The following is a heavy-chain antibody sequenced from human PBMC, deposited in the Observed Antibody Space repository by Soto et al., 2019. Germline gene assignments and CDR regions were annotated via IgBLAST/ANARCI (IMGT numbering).Heavy chain of an antibody. Sequence: ETLSLTCTVSGGSISSSSYYWGWIRQPPGKGLEWIGSIYYSGSTYYNPSLKSRVTISVDTSKNQFSLKLSSVTAADTAVYYCARTDPGAILTGPIGYYYGMDVWGQGTTVTVSS. J-gene: IGHJ6*02. D-gene: IGHD3-9*01. CDR1: GGSISSSSYY. CDR2: IYYSGST. CDR3: ARTDPGAILTGPIGYYYGMDV. V-gene: IGHV4-39*01.